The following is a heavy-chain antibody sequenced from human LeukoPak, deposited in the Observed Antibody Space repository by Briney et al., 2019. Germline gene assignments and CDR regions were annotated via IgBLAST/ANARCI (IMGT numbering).Heavy chain of an antibody. CDR1: GFTFSSYT. J-gene: IGHJ6*02. CDR2: ISSSSSYM. CDR3: ARDRDVPAIGMNV. Sequence: GGSLRLSCAASGFTFSSYTMNWVRQAPGKGLEWVSSISSSSSYMYYADSAKGRFTISRDNAKNSLYLQMNSLRAEDTAVYYCARDRDVPAIGMNVWGQGTTVTVSS. V-gene: IGHV3-21*06.